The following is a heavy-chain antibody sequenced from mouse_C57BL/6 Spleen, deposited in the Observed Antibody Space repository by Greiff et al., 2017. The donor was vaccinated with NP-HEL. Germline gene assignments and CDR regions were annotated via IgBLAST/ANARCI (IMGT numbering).Heavy chain of an antibody. J-gene: IGHJ4*01. CDR1: GYTFTSYW. D-gene: IGHD3-1*01. V-gene: IGHV1-55*01. CDR2: IYPGSGST. Sequence: QVQLQQPGAELVKPGASVKMSCKASGYTFTSYWITWVKQRPGQGLEWIGDIYPGSGSTNYNEKFKSKATLTVDTSSSTAYMQLSSLTSEDSAVYYCARSGLAPDYAMDYWGQGTSVTVSS. CDR3: ARSGLAPDYAMDY.